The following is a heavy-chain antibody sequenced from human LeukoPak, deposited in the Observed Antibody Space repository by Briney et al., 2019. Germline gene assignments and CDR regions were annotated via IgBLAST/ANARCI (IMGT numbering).Heavy chain of an antibody. J-gene: IGHJ5*02. CDR1: GFTFSSYS. Sequence: PGGSLRLSCAASGFTFSSYSMNWVRQAPGKGLEWVSYISSSSSTIYYADSVKGRFTISRDNAKNSLYLQMNSLRDEDTAVYYCAREIMTTVTRSWFDPWGQGTLVTVS. CDR2: ISSSSSTI. CDR3: AREIMTTVTRSWFDP. V-gene: IGHV3-48*02. D-gene: IGHD4-17*01.